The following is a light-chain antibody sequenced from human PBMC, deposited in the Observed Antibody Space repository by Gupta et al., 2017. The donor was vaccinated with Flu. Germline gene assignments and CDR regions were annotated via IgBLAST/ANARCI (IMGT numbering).Light chain of an antibody. CDR3: SSYTSSYTYV. Sequence: QSALTQPPSVSGSPGQSVTISCTGTSSDIGTYNRVSWYQQPPGTAPKLIIYEVSNRPSGVPDRFSGSKSGNTASLTISGLQGEDEADYYCSSYTSSYTYVFGTGTKVTV. V-gene: IGLV2-18*02. J-gene: IGLJ1*01. CDR1: SSDIGTYNR. CDR2: EVS.